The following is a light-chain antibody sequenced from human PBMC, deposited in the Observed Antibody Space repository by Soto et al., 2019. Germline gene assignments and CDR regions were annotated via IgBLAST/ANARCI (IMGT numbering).Light chain of an antibody. CDR3: QQDVTSPT. V-gene: IGKV3-20*01. CDR2: GAS. CDR1: QSVSSSS. Sequence: EIVLTQSPGTLSLSPGERATLSCRASQSVSSSSLAWYQQKPGQAPRLLIYGASSRATGIPDRFRGSGSGTDFTITISRLEPEVFAVYYCQQDVTSPTFGQGTKVEIK. J-gene: IGKJ1*01.